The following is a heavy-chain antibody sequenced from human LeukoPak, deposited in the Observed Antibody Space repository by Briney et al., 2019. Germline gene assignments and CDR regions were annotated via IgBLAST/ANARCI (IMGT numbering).Heavy chain of an antibody. CDR3: ARGRLAGTGHYYYYYYMDV. CDR1: GGSISSYY. Sequence: SETLSLTCTVSGGSISSYYWSWIRQPPGKGLEWIGYIYYSGSTNYNPSLKSRVTISVDTSKNQFSLKLSSVTAADTAVYYCARGRLAGTGHYYYYYYMDVWGKGTTVTVSS. CDR2: IYYSGST. J-gene: IGHJ6*03. V-gene: IGHV4-59*01. D-gene: IGHD6-13*01.